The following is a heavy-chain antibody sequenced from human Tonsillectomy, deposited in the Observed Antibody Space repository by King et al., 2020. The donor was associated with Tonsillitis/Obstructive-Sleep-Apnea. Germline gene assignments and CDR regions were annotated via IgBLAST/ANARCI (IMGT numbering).Heavy chain of an antibody. V-gene: IGHV4-34*01. J-gene: IGHJ4*02. Sequence: VQLQQWGAGLLKPSETLSLTCAVYGGSFSGYYWSWIRQPPGKGLEWIGEINHSGSTNYNPSLKSRVTISVDTSKNQFSLKLISVTAANTAVYYCASSPYYYDSSGYYHDYWGRGPLGTVSS. CDR2: INHSGST. CDR1: GGSFSGYY. CDR3: ASSPYYYDSSGYYHDY. D-gene: IGHD3-22*01.